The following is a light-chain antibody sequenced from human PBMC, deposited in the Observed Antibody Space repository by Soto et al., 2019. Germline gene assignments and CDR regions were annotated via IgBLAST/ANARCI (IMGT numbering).Light chain of an antibody. J-gene: IGLJ1*01. V-gene: IGLV2-14*01. CDR3: SSYTSSRTLV. CDR1: SSDVGAYNY. CDR2: EVS. Sequence: QSVLTQPASVSGSPGQSITISCTGTSSDVGAYNYVSWYQQHPGKAPKLMIYEVSNQPSGVSHRFSGSKSDNTASLTISGLQTDDEADYYCSSYTSSRTLVFGTGTKVTVL.